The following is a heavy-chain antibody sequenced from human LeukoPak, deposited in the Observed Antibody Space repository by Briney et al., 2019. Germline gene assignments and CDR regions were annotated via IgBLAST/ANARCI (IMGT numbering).Heavy chain of an antibody. CDR1: GGSFSGYY. CDR2: INHSGST. CDR3: ARLGYAIAAAGPSSWFDP. V-gene: IGHV4-34*01. Sequence: SETLSLTCAVYGGSFSGYYWSWSRQPPGKGLEWIGEINHSGSTNYNPSLKSRVTISVDTSKSQFSLKLSSVTAADTAVYYCARLGYAIAAAGPSSWFDPWGQGTLVTVSS. J-gene: IGHJ5*02. D-gene: IGHD6-13*01.